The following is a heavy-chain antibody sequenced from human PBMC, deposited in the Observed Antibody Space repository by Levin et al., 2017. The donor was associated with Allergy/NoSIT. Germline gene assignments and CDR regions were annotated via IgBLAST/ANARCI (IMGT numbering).Heavy chain of an antibody. V-gene: IGHV3-30*18. CDR3: AKDSGIAVATTGLNWFDP. CDR1: GFSFSRYG. Sequence: GGSLRLSCAASGFSFSRYGMHWVRQAPGKGLEWVAVVSYDGNNKYYTDSVKGRFTISRDNSKNTLFLQMSSLRAEDTAVYYCAKDSGIAVATTGLNWFDPWGQGTLVTVSS. CDR2: VSYDGNNK. J-gene: IGHJ5*02. D-gene: IGHD6-19*01.